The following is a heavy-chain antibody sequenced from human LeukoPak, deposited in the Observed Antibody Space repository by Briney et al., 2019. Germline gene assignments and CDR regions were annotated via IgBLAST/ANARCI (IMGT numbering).Heavy chain of an antibody. CDR3: ARGFYYDSSGLYDY. Sequence: PGGSPRLSCAASGFTFSSYAMSWVRQAPGKGLEWVSAISGSGGSTYYADSVKGRFTISRDNSKNTLYLQMNSLRAEDTAVYYCARGFYYDSSGLYDYWGQGTLVTVSS. D-gene: IGHD3-22*01. CDR2: ISGSGGST. CDR1: GFTFSSYA. J-gene: IGHJ4*02. V-gene: IGHV3-23*01.